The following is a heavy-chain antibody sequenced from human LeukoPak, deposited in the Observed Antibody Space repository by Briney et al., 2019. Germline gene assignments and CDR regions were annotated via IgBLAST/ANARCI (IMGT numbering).Heavy chain of an antibody. Sequence: ASVKVSCKASVYTVTGYYIHWVRQAPGQGLEWMGWINPNSGGTNYAQKFQGRVTMTRDTSISTAYMELSRLRSDDTAVYYCARDGSAGVDPWGQGTLVTVSS. J-gene: IGHJ5*02. CDR1: VYTVTGYY. CDR2: INPNSGGT. D-gene: IGHD3-3*01. CDR3: ARDGSAGVDP. V-gene: IGHV1-2*02.